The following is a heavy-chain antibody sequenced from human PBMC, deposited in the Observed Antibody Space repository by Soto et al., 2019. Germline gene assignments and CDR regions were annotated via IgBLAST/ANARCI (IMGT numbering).Heavy chain of an antibody. CDR3: RSSSRYSTDV. CDR1: GGSITSSFY. CDR2: IYGTGNT. J-gene: IGHJ6*02. Sequence: QLQLQESGPGLVMPSETLSLSCTVSGGSITSSFYWGWIRQPPGKGLEWIGSIYGTGNTYYNPSLKGRVTISADTSKNQFSLNLISVTAADTAVYYCRSSSRYSTDVWGQGATVTVSS. D-gene: IGHD6-13*01. V-gene: IGHV4-39*01.